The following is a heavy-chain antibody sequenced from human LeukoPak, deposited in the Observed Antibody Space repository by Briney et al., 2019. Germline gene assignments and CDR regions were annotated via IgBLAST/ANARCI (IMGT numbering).Heavy chain of an antibody. V-gene: IGHV1-8*01. Sequence: ASVKVSCKASGYTFTGYDVNWVRQATGQGLEWTGWMNPNSGNTGCAQKFQGRVTMTRHNSISTAYMELSNLGSEDTAVYYCAREKIGTTDMDVWGQGTTDTISS. CDR3: AREKIGTTDMDV. CDR1: GYTFTGYD. J-gene: IGHJ6*02. D-gene: IGHD1-1*01. CDR2: MNPNSGNT.